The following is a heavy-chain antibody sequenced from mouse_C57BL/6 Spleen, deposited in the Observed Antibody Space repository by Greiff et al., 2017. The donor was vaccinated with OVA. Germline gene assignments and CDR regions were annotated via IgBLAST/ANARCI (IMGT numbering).Heavy chain of an antibody. CDR3: ARGGSSGLFAY. CDR2: IDPSDSYT. J-gene: IGHJ3*01. CDR1: GYTFTSYW. V-gene: IGHV1-50*01. Sequence: QVHVKQPGAELVKPGASVKLSCKASGYTFTSYWMQWVKQRPGQGLEWIGEIDPSDSYTNYNQKFKGKATLTVDTSSSTAYMQLSSLTSEDSAVYYCARGGSSGLFAYWGQGTLVTVSA. D-gene: IGHD3-2*02.